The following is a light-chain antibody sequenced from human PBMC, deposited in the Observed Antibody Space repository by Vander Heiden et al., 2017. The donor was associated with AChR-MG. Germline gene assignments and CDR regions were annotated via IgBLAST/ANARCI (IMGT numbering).Light chain of an antibody. V-gene: IGLV2-14*03. Sequence: ALTQPASVPASPGQSITISCTGTSSDVGGYDYVSWYQQHPGKAPKLMIYLVNKRPSGVSDRFSGSKSGNTASLTISGLQPEDEADYYCNSYTTINTWVFGGGTKLTVL. J-gene: IGLJ3*02. CDR3: NSYTTINTWV. CDR2: LVN. CDR1: SSDVGGYDY.